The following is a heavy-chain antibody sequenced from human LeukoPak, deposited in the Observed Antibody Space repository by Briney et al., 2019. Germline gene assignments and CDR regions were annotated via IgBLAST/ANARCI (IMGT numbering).Heavy chain of an antibody. CDR3: ARGSLWLQLDY. Sequence: PGGSLRLSCAASGFTFSSYAMHWVRQAPGKGPEWVAVISYDGNNKYYADSVKGRFTISRDNSKNTLYLQMNSLRAEDTAVYYCARGSLWLQLDYWGQGTLVTVSS. CDR1: GFTFSSYA. V-gene: IGHV3-30-3*01. D-gene: IGHD5-24*01. J-gene: IGHJ4*02. CDR2: ISYDGNNK.